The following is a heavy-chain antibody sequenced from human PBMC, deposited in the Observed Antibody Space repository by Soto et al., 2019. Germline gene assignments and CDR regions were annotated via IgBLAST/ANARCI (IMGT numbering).Heavy chain of an antibody. D-gene: IGHD6-25*01. CDR1: GGSISSSNW. Sequence: SETLSLTCAVSGGSISSSNWWSWVRQPPGKGLEWIGEIYHSGSTNYNPSLKSRVTISVDKSKNQFSLKLSSVTAADTAVYYCARTTLSGYSSGNGPYYFDYWGQGTLVTVSS. CDR2: IYHSGST. J-gene: IGHJ4*02. V-gene: IGHV4-4*02. CDR3: ARTTLSGYSSGNGPYYFDY.